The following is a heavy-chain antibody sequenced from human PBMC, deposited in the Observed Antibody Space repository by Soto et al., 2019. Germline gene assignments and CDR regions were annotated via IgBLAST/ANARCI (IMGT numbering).Heavy chain of an antibody. Sequence: QVQLVQSGAEVKKAGASVKVSCKASGYTFTSQNMHWVRQAPGQGLEWMGVINPSIGTTTYAQKFQGRVTMTRDTSTSTVYMEVSCLRSEDTAVYYCASTLGARFDYWGQGTLVTVSS. CDR2: INPSIGTT. J-gene: IGHJ4*02. V-gene: IGHV1-46*03. CDR3: ASTLGARFDY. D-gene: IGHD1-26*01. CDR1: GYTFTSQN.